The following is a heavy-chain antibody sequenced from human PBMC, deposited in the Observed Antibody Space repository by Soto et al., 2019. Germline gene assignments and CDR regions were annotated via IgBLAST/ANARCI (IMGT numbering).Heavy chain of an antibody. V-gene: IGHV3-33*01. CDR2: IWYDGSNK. CDR3: ARVYGYCSGGSCYVDY. J-gene: IGHJ4*02. Sequence: GGSLRLSCAASGFTFSSYGMHWVRQAPGKGLEWVAVIWYDGSNKYYADSVKGRFTISRDNSKNTLYLQMNSLRAEDTAVYYCARVYGYCSGGSCYVDYWGQGTLVTVSS. D-gene: IGHD2-15*01. CDR1: GFTFSSYG.